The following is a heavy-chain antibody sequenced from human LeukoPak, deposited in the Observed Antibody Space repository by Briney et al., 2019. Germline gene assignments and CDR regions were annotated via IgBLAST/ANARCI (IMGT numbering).Heavy chain of an antibody. CDR1: GFTVSSNY. D-gene: IGHD6-13*01. Sequence: HPGGSLRLSCAASGFTVSSNYMSWVRQAPGKGLEWVSVIYRGGNTYYADSVKGRFTISRDNSKNTLYLQMNSLRAEDTAVYYCARDRYGSSWWGHWGQGTLVTVSS. CDR3: ARDRYGSSWWGH. J-gene: IGHJ4*02. CDR2: IYRGGNT. V-gene: IGHV3-66*01.